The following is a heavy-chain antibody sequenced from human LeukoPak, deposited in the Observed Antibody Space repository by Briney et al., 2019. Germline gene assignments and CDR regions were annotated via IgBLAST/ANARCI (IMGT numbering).Heavy chain of an antibody. CDR1: GFTFSSYA. CDR3: AKVQWLHYYFDY. V-gene: IGHV3-23*01. CDR2: ISGSGGST. J-gene: IGHJ4*02. D-gene: IGHD5-12*01. Sequence: GGSLRLSCAASGFTFSSYAMSWVCQAPGKGLEWVSAISGSGGSTYYADSVKGRFTISRDNSKNTLYLQMNSLRAEDTAVYYCAKVQWLHYYFDYWGQGTLVTVSS.